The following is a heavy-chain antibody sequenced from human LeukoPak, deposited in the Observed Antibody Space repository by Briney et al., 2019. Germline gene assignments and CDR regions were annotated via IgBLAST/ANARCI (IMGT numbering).Heavy chain of an antibody. CDR1: GYTFTGYY. V-gene: IGHV1-24*01. J-gene: IGHJ4*02. D-gene: IGHD6-13*01. CDR3: ATEIAAAGWIDY. Sequence: ASVKVSCKASGYTFTGYYMHWVRQAPGKGREWMGGFDPEDGETIYAQKFQGRVTMTEDTSTDTAYMELSSLRSEDTAVYYCATEIAAAGWIDYWGQGTLATVSS. CDR2: FDPEDGET.